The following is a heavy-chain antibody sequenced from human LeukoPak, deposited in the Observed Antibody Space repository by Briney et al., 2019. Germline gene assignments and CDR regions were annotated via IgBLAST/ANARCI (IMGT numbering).Heavy chain of an antibody. V-gene: IGHV1-69*13. CDR1: GGTFSSYA. D-gene: IGHD3-10*01. CDR3: ARVMVVRGAPMHIYYYYYYMDV. J-gene: IGHJ6*03. Sequence: SVKVSCKASGGTFSSYAISWVRQAPGQGLEWMGGIIPIFGTANYAQKFQGRVTITADESTSTAYMELSSLRSEDTAVYYCARVMVVRGAPMHIYYYYYYMDVWGKGTTVTVSS. CDR2: IIPIFGTA.